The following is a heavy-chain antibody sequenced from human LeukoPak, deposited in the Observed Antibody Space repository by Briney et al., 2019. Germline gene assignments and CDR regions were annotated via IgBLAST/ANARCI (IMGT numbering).Heavy chain of an antibody. CDR2: ISGSGGST. CDR1: GFTFSSYA. D-gene: IGHD1-26*01. Sequence: PGGSLRLSCAASGFTFSSYAMSWVRQAPGKGLEWVSAISGSGGSTYYADSVKGRFTISRDNSKNTLYLQVNSLRAEDTAIYYCARKDVPTDSYYYMDVWGRGTTVTVSS. J-gene: IGHJ6*03. V-gene: IGHV3-23*01. CDR3: ARKDVPTDSYYYMDV.